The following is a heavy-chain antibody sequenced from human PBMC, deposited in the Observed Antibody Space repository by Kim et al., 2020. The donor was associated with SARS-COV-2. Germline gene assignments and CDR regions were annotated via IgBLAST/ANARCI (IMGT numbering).Heavy chain of an antibody. CDR2: ISFDGSKK. D-gene: IGHD2-15*01. J-gene: IGHJ6*02. V-gene: IGHV3-30*04. Sequence: GGSLRLSCAASGFTFSTYAMHWVRQAPGKGLEWVAIISFDGSKKDYADSVKGRFTISRDNSKNTLYLQMNSLRAEDTAVYYCARDRGFCSGGSCYAGAYYYGMDVWGQGTTVTVSS. CDR1: GFTFSTYA. CDR3: ARDRGFCSGGSCYAGAYYYGMDV.